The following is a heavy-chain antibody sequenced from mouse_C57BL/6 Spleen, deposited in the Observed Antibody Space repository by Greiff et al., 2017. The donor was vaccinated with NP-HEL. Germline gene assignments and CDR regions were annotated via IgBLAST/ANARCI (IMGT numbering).Heavy chain of an antibody. J-gene: IGHJ4*01. Sequence: VQLQQSGPELVKPGASVKISCKASGYAFSSSWMNWVKQRPGKGLEWIGRIYPGDGDTNYNGKFKGKPTLTADKSSSTAYMQLSSLTSEDSAVDFCASYGYDADYYAMDYWGQGTSVTVSS. D-gene: IGHD2-2*01. V-gene: IGHV1-82*01. CDR1: GYAFSSSW. CDR3: ASYGYDADYYAMDY. CDR2: IYPGDGDT.